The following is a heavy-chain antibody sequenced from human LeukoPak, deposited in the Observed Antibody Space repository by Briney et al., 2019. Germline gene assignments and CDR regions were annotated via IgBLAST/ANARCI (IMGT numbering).Heavy chain of an antibody. V-gene: IGHV4-39*01. D-gene: IGHD6-13*01. CDR2: TYYSGST. Sequence: PSETLSLTCTVSGGSISSSSYYWGWIRQPPGKGLEWIGSTYYSGSTYYNPSLKSRVTISVDTSKNQFSLKLSSVTAADTAVYYCARQASGGIAAAGSDFDYWGQGTLVTVSS. CDR3: ARQASGGIAAAGSDFDY. J-gene: IGHJ4*02. CDR1: GGSISSSSYY.